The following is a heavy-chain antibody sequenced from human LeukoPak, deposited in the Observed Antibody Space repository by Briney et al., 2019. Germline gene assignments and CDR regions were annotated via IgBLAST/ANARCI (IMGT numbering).Heavy chain of an antibody. CDR1: GGSISSYY. J-gene: IGHJ6*03. CDR3: AREGRCSSTSCYGIYYYYMDV. D-gene: IGHD2-2*01. V-gene: IGHV4-4*09. Sequence: SETLSLTCTVSGGSISSYYWSWIRQPPGKGLEWIGYIYTSGSTNYNPSLKSRVTISVDTSKNQFSLKLSSVTAADTAVYYCAREGRCSSTSCYGIYYYYMDVWGKGPRSPSP. CDR2: IYTSGST.